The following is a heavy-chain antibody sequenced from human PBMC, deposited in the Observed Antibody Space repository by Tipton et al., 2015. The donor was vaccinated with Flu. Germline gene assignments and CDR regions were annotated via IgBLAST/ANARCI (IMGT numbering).Heavy chain of an antibody. D-gene: IGHD2-21*01. V-gene: IGHV3-7*03. J-gene: IGHJ4*02. CDR1: GFTLSLYW. CDR3: ARQLGGGDCY. Sequence: SLRLSCAASGFTLSLYWMTWVRQAPGKGLEWVANIKQDGSVKYYVDSVKGRFTISRDNAKNSLYLQMNSLRAEDTAVYYCARQLGGGDCYWGQGTLVTVSS. CDR2: IKQDGSVK.